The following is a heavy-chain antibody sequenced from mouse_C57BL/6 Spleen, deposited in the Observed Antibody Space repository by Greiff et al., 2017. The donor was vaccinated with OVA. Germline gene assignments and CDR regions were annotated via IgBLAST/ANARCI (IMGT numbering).Heavy chain of an antibody. D-gene: IGHD2-4*01. V-gene: IGHV1-61*01. CDR3: ARLGDYDGGY. J-gene: IGHJ2*01. CDR1: GYTFTSYW. Sequence: VQLQQPGAELVRPGSSVKLSCKASGYTFTSYWMDWVKQRPGQGLEWIGNIYPSDSETHYNQKFKDKATLTVDKSSSTAYMQLSSLTSEDSAVYYRARLGDYDGGYWGQGTTLTVSS. CDR2: IYPSDSET.